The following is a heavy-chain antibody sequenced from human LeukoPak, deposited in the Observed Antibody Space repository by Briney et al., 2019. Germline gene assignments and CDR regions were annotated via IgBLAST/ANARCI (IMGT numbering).Heavy chain of an antibody. CDR3: ARVRGPDGWFAP. J-gene: IGHJ5*02. CDR2: IYYSGNT. Sequence: SETLSLTCTVSGGSIDRSSYYWGWIRQPPGKGLEWIGSIYYSGNTYYNSSLKSRITISVNTTKNQVALKLSSVTAADTAVYYCARVRGPDGWFAPWGQGTLVSVSS. V-gene: IGHV4-39*01. CDR1: GGSIDRSSYY.